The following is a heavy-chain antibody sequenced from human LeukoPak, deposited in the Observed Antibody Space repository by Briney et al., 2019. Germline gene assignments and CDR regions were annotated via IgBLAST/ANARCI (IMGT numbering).Heavy chain of an antibody. Sequence: QPGGSLRLSCAASGFTFNSYAMSWVRQAPGKGLEWVSAISGSGGSTYYADSVKGRFTISRDNSKNTLYLQMNSLRAEDTAVYYCAKQCGGDCYGYYFDYWGQGTLVTVSS. CDR1: GFTFNSYA. CDR3: AKQCGGDCYGYYFDY. V-gene: IGHV3-23*01. CDR2: ISGSGGST. J-gene: IGHJ4*02. D-gene: IGHD2-21*02.